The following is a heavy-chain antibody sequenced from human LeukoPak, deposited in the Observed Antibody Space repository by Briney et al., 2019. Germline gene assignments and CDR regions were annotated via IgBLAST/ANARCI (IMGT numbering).Heavy chain of an antibody. J-gene: IGHJ4*02. CDR2: IIPIFGTA. D-gene: IGHD6-6*01. V-gene: IGHV1-69*13. Sequence: ASVKVSCRASGGTFSSYAISWVRQAPGQGLEWMGGIIPIFGTANYAQKFQGRVTITADESTSTAYMELSSLRSEDTAVYYCARGSGIAALYYFDYWGQGTLVTVSS. CDR1: GGTFSSYA. CDR3: ARGSGIAALYYFDY.